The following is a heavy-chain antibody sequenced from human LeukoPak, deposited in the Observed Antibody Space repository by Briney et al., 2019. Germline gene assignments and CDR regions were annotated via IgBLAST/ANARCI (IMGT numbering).Heavy chain of an antibody. D-gene: IGHD6-6*01. CDR2: INSNSGGT. CDR3: ARDPLRIAARGKGGFDP. CDR1: GYTFTVYY. V-gene: IGHV1-2*02. J-gene: IGHJ5*02. Sequence: ASVTVSFKASGYTFTVYYLHWVRQAPGQGLEWMGWINSNSGGTYYAPKFEDRVTMTRDTSINTAYMELSSLTSDDTAVYYCARDPLRIAARGKGGFDPWGQGTLVTVSS.